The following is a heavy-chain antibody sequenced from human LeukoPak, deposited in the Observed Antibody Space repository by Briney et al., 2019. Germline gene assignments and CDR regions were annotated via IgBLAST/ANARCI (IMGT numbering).Heavy chain of an antibody. D-gene: IGHD6-25*01. CDR2: IKQDASDS. CDR3: AKNIAAPGRVDYQLYGMDE. V-gene: IGHV3-7*01. Sequence: GGSLRLSCAASGFPFSGYWRTWVRQAPGKGLQWVASIKQDASDSRHVDSVKGRFTISRDNAKNSLFLQMNNLRPGDTAVYYCAKNIAAPGRVDYQLYGMDEWGQGTTVTVSS. J-gene: IGHJ6*02. CDR1: GFPFSGYW.